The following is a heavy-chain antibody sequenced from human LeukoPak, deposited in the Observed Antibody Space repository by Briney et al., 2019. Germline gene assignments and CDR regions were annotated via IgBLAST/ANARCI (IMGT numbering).Heavy chain of an antibody. J-gene: IGHJ6*02. D-gene: IGHD5-18*01. Sequence: PGGSLRLSCAASGFTFSGYSMSWVRQAPGKGLEWVAGLGRTGEYKYYADSVKGRFTISRDNSKDTVSLQMNSLRAEDSAKYSCVKDRPFDTGMPMDAWAKGPQSPFL. CDR2: LGRTGEYK. CDR1: GFTFSGYS. CDR3: VKDRPFDTGMPMDA. V-gene: IGHV3-23*01.